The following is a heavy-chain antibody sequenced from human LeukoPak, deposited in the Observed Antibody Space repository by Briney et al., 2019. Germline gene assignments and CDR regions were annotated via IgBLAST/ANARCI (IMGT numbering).Heavy chain of an antibody. V-gene: IGHV3-15*01. CDR3: STDPYSSKWYYFDY. CDR1: GFTFSNAW. CDR2: IKSKTDGGTT. Sequence: GGSLRLSCAASGFTFSNAWMNWVRQAPGKGLEWVGRIKSKTDGGTTDYAAPVEGRFTISRDDSKKTLYLQMNSLKTEDTAVYYCSTDPYSSKWYYFDYWGQGTLVTVSS. J-gene: IGHJ4*02. D-gene: IGHD6-13*01.